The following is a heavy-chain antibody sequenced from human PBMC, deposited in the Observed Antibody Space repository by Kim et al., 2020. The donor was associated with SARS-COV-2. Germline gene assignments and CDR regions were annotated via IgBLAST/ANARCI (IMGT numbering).Heavy chain of an antibody. CDR3: ARGDYGDYLWDY. J-gene: IGHJ4*02. D-gene: IGHD4-17*01. V-gene: IGHV1-8*01. Sequence: GYAQKFQGRVTMTRNTSISTAYMELSSLRSEDTAVYYCARGDYGDYLWDYWGQETLVTVSS.